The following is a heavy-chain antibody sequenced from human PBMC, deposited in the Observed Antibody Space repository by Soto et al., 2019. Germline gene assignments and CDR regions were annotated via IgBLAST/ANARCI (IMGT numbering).Heavy chain of an antibody. CDR3: VKDFYDSSGYYGLDY. V-gene: IGHV3-64D*06. Sequence: PGGSLRLSCSASGFTFSSYAMHWVRQAPGKGLEYVSAISSNGGSTYYADSVKGRFTISRDNSKNTLYLQMSSLRAEDTAVYYCVKDFYDSSGYYGLDYWGQGTLVTVSS. CDR1: GFTFSSYA. CDR2: ISSNGGST. D-gene: IGHD3-22*01. J-gene: IGHJ4*02.